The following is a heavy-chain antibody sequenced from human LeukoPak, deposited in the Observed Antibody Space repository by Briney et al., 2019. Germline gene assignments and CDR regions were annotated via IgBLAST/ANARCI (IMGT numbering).Heavy chain of an antibody. V-gene: IGHV3-21*01. CDR1: GFTFSSYS. CDR3: ARDSSSWYVVDY. Sequence: GGSLRLSCAASGFTFSSYSMNWVRQAPGRGLEGVSSISSSSSYIYYADSVKGRFTISRDNAKNSLYLQMNSLRAEDTAVYYCARDSSSWYVVDYWGQGTLVTVAS. D-gene: IGHD6-13*01. J-gene: IGHJ4*02. CDR2: ISSSSSYI.